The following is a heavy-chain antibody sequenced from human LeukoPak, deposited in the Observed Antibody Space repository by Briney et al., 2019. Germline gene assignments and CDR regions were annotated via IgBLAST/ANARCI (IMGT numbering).Heavy chain of an antibody. CDR1: GYTFTSYY. D-gene: IGHD1-20*01. CDR2: INPSGGST. CDR3: ARDRRPGITGTWWFDP. Sequence: ASVKVSCKASGYTFTSYYMHWVRQAPGQGLEWMGIINPSGGSTSYAQKFQGRVTMTRDTSASTAYMELSSLRSEDMAVYYCARDRRPGITGTWWFDPWGQGTLVTVSS. V-gene: IGHV1-46*01. J-gene: IGHJ5*02.